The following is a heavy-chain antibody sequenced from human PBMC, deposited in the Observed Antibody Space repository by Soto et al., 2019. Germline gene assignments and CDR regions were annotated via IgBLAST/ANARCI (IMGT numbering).Heavy chain of an antibody. D-gene: IGHD3-10*01. CDR1: GGSFSGYY. CDR2: INHSGST. J-gene: IGHJ5*02. CDR3: ARTSRGYYSGSGSYHWFAP. V-gene: IGHV4-34*01. Sequence: SETLSLTCAVYGGSFSGYYWSWIRQPPGKGLEWIGEINHSGSTNYNPSLKSRVTISVDTSKNQFSLKLSSVTAADTAVYYCARTSRGYYSGSGSYHWFAPWGQGTLVTVSS.